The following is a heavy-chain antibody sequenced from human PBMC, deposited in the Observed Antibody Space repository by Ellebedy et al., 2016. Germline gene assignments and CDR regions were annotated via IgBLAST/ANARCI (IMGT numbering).Heavy chain of an antibody. CDR1: GFSFSSSW. CDR3: ARDRYSTY. D-gene: IGHD2-15*01. J-gene: IGHJ4*02. V-gene: IGHV3-7*01. Sequence: GESLKISXAASGFSFSSSWMSWVRQAPGKGLEWVANINEDGNEKYYVEFVKGRFTISRDTAKNSLSLQMNSLRVEDTAVYYCARDRYSTYWGQGTLVTVSS. CDR2: INEDGNEK.